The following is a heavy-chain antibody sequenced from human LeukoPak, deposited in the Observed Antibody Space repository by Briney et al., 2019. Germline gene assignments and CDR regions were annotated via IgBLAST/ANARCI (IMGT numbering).Heavy chain of an antibody. CDR1: GGTFSSYA. J-gene: IGHJ6*02. CDR2: IIPILGIA. Sequence: SVKVSCKASGGTFSSYAISWVRQAPGQGLEWMGRIIPILGIANYAQKFQGRVTITADKSTSTAYMELSSLRSEDTAVYYCARDPSYSSGWYHYYYYGMDVWGQGTTVTVSS. D-gene: IGHD6-19*01. CDR3: ARDPSYSSGWYHYYYYGMDV. V-gene: IGHV1-69*04.